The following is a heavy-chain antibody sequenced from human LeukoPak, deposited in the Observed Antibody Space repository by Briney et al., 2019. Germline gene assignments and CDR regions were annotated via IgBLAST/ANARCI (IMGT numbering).Heavy chain of an antibody. CDR3: AKSKIVEGRGYFDL. CDR1: GFTFNIYP. V-gene: IGHV3-23*01. CDR2: IGTVGDT. J-gene: IGHJ2*01. D-gene: IGHD1-26*01. Sequence: GGSLRLSCTASGFTFNIYPFTWVRQAPGKGPEWVSTIGTVGDTYYADSVKGRFTISRDDSNNALYLHMSSLRAEDAAVYYCAKSKIVEGRGYFDLWGRGTLVTLSS.